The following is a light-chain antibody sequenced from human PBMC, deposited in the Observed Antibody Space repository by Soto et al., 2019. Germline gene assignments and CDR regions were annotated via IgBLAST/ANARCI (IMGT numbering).Light chain of an antibody. Sequence: QSVLTQPPSASGTPGQRVTISCSGSSSNIGSYIVYWYQKLPGTAPKLLVYSSNQRPSGVPDRFSDSKSGTSASLAISGLRSEDEADYFCAAWDDSLSAVVFGGGTKLTVL. J-gene: IGLJ2*01. CDR1: SSNIGSYI. V-gene: IGLV1-47*01. CDR2: SSN. CDR3: AAWDDSLSAVV.